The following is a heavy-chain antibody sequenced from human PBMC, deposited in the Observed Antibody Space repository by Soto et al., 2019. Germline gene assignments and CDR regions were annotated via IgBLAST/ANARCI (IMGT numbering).Heavy chain of an antibody. CDR3: ASRRITIFGVGDY. Sequence: QLQLQESGPGLVKPSETLSLTCTVSGGSISSSSYYWGWIRQPPGKGLEWIGSIYYSGSTYYNPSLKSRVTISVDTSKNQFSLKLSSVTAADTAVYYCASRRITIFGVGDYWGQGTLATVSS. D-gene: IGHD3-3*01. CDR1: GGSISSSSYY. J-gene: IGHJ4*02. V-gene: IGHV4-39*01. CDR2: IYYSGST.